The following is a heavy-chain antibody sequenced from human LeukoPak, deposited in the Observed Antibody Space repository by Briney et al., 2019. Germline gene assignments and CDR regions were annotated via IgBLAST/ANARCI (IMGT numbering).Heavy chain of an antibody. Sequence: PSETLSLTCTVSGGSINNYYWTWIRQSAGKGLEWVGRIYTSGSTNYNPPLKSRVTMSVDTSKNQFSLKLSSVTAADTAVYFCARKGISALAGAFDIWGQGTMVTVSS. D-gene: IGHD2-15*01. CDR1: GGSINNYY. CDR3: ARKGISALAGAFDI. V-gene: IGHV4-4*07. CDR2: IYTSGST. J-gene: IGHJ3*02.